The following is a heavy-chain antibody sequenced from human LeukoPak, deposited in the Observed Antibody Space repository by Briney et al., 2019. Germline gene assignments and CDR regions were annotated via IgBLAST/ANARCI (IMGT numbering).Heavy chain of an antibody. CDR2: IYSGGST. Sequence: PGGSLRLSCAASGFTVSSNYMSWVRQAPGKGLAWVSVIYSGGSTYYADSVKGRFTISRDNSKNTVYLQMNSLRAEDTAVYYCARDQGYSSSWANFDYWGQGTLVTVSS. J-gene: IGHJ4*02. D-gene: IGHD6-13*01. CDR1: GFTVSSNY. CDR3: ARDQGYSSSWANFDY. V-gene: IGHV3-53*01.